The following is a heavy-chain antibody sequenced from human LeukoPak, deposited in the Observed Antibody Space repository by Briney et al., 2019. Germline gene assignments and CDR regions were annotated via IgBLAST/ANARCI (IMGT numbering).Heavy chain of an antibody. J-gene: IGHJ4*02. CDR2: ISFDGSHK. D-gene: IGHD3-9*01. Sequence: GGSLRLSCAASGFIFSNNGKHWVRQAPGKGLGWVAVISFDGSHKYYADSVKGRFTISRDNSKNTLYLQMNSLRSEDTAVYFCARSYHHDILTGPDYWGKGTLVTVSS. CDR3: ARSYHHDILTGPDY. V-gene: IGHV3-30*03. CDR1: GFIFSNNG.